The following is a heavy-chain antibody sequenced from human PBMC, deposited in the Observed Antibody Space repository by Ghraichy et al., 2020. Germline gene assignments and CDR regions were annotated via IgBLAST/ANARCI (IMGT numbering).Heavy chain of an antibody. Sequence: SETLSLTCAVYGGSFSGYYWSWIRQPPGKGLEWIGEINHSGSTNYNPSLKSRVTISVDTSKNQFSLKLSSVTAADTAVYYCARLAEGAAAGTGDDYWGQGTLVTVSS. CDR2: INHSGST. V-gene: IGHV4-34*01. J-gene: IGHJ4*02. CDR1: GGSFSGYY. CDR3: ARLAEGAAAGTGDDY. D-gene: IGHD6-13*01.